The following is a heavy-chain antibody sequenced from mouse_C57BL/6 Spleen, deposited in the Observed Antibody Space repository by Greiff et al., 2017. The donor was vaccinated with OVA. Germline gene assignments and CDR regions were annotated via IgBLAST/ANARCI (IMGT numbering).Heavy chain of an antibody. CDR3: ARGVYYYGSTGYFDY. D-gene: IGHD1-1*01. CDR2: INPNNGGT. V-gene: IGHV1-26*01. Sequence: VQLQQSGPELVKPGASVKISCKASGYTFTDYYMNWVKQSHGKSLEWIGDINPNNGGTSYNQKFKGKATLTVDKSSSTAYMELRSLTSEDSAVYYCARGVYYYGSTGYFDYWGQGTTLTVSS. J-gene: IGHJ2*01. CDR1: GYTFTDYY.